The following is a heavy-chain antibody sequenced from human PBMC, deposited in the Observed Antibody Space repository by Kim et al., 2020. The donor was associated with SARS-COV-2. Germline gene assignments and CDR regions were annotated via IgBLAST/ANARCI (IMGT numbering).Heavy chain of an antibody. CDR2: IRGNFYGATT. D-gene: IGHD3-16*02. Sequence: GGSLRLSCATSGFTFGDYAVSWVRQAPGKGLEWVGFIRGNFYGATTEYAASVKGKFSISRDDSKRVVYLQMNSLKTEDTGVYFCTRHEAGVAYRFAYWGQGPLVTVSS. CDR3: TRHEAGVAYRFAY. J-gene: IGHJ4*02. CDR1: GFTFGDYA. V-gene: IGHV3-49*04.